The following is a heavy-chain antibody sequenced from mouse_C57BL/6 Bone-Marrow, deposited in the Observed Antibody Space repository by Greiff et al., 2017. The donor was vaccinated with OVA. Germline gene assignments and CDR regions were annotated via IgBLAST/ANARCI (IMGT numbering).Heavy chain of an antibody. D-gene: IGHD2-4*01. V-gene: IGHV1-53*01. CDR1: GYTFTSYW. CDR2: INPSNGGT. Sequence: QVQLQQPGTELVKPGASVKLSCKASGYTFTSYWMHWVKQRPGQGLAWIGNINPSNGGTNYNEKFKSKATLTVDKSSSTAYMQLSSLTSEDSAVYYCARGDYDVSAFDYWGQGTTLTVSS. J-gene: IGHJ2*01. CDR3: ARGDYDVSAFDY.